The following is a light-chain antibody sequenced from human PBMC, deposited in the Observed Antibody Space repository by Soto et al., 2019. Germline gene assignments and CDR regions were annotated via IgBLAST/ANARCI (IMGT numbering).Light chain of an antibody. J-gene: IGLJ3*02. Sequence: QSVLTQPPSASGTPGQRVTFSCSGGTSKIGSNTINWYQHLPGMAPKLLIYSNNQRPSGVPDRFSGSKSGTSASLAISRLQSEDEADFYCRAWDDTLNGWVFGGGTKVTVL. CDR1: TSKIGSNT. V-gene: IGLV1-44*01. CDR3: RAWDDTLNGWV. CDR2: SNN.